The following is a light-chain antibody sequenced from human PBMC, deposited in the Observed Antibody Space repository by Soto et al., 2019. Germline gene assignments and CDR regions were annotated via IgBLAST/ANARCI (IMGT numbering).Light chain of an antibody. CDR2: EVS. J-gene: IGLJ2*01. Sequence: QSALTQPASVSGSPGQSITISCTGTSSDVGAYKYVSWYQQHPGKAPKLMIYEVSNRPSGVSDRFSGSKSGNTASLTISGLQAEDEADYYCSSYTSSSSVLFGGGTKVTVL. CDR3: SSYTSSSSVL. CDR1: SSDVGAYKY. V-gene: IGLV2-14*01.